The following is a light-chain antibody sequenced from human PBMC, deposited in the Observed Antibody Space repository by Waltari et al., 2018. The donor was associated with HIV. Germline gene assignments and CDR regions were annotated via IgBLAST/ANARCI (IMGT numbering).Light chain of an antibody. CDR1: SSDVGGYYY. CDR3: SSYTSSRTWV. J-gene: IGLJ3*02. CDR2: EVS. V-gene: IGLV2-14*01. Sequence: QSALTQPASVSGSPGQSITISCTGTSSDVGGYYYLSWYQQPPGKAPKLMIYEVSNRPSGVSNRFSGSKSGNTASLTISGLQAEDEADYYCSSYTSSRTWVFGGGTKLTVL.